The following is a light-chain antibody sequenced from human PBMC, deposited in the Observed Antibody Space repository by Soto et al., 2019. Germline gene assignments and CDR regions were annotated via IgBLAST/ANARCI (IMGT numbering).Light chain of an antibody. CDR2: LGS. J-gene: IGKJ5*01. Sequence: IGLKEPPLSQAGSPGWPASIYCRSNQILLHNNGYNYLDWYMQKPGQSPQLLIYLGSNLASGAPDRFSGSASGTDFTLNISSVQAADVAVYYCPHALPSLTFGQGTQLEIK. CDR1: QILLHNNGYNY. CDR3: PHALPSLT. V-gene: IGKV2-28*01.